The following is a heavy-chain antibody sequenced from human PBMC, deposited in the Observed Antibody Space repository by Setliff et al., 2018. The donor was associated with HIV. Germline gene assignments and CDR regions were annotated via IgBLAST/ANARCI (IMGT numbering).Heavy chain of an antibody. Sequence: SETLSLTCTVSGGSISSSSYYWGWIRQPPGKGREWIGSIYYSGSTFQNPSLKSRVTISLDKSKNQFSLKLNSVTAADTAVYYCASGFYYDSSGYWPFDYWGQGTLVTAPQ. D-gene: IGHD3-22*01. V-gene: IGHV4-39*01. CDR3: ASGFYYDSSGYWPFDY. CDR2: IYYSGST. CDR1: GGSISSSSYY. J-gene: IGHJ4*02.